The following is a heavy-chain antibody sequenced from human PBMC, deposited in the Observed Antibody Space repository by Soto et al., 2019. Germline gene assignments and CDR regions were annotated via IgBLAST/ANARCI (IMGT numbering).Heavy chain of an antibody. D-gene: IGHD1-26*01. CDR1: PGSISSSY. J-gene: IGHJ5*02. CDR2: VAYSGTT. CDR3: AREAQDYYFDH. V-gene: IGHV4-59*01. Sequence: QVQLQESGPGLVKPSETLTLTCTVSPGSISSSYWSWIRQPPGRGLGWIVHVAYSGTTKYNPSLKSRGSISVSTSKRQFSLRLTSVTAADTAVYYCAREAQDYYFDHWGQGILVTVSS.